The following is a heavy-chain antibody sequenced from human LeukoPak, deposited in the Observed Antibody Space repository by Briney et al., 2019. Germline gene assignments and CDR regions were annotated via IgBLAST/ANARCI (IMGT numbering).Heavy chain of an antibody. CDR2: INPSGGST. Sequence: ASVKVSCKASGYTFTSYYMHWVQQAPGQGLEWMGIINPSGGSTSYAQKFQGRVTMTRDTSTSTVYMELSSLRSEDTAVYYCARDFLGYYYDSSGYYFDYWGQGTLVTVSS. V-gene: IGHV1-46*01. J-gene: IGHJ4*02. CDR1: GYTFTSYY. CDR3: ARDFLGYYYDSSGYYFDY. D-gene: IGHD3-22*01.